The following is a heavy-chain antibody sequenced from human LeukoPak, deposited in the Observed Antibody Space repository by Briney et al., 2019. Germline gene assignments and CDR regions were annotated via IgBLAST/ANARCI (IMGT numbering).Heavy chain of an antibody. D-gene: IGHD6-13*01. CDR2: ISGSGDST. Sequence: GGSLRPSCAASGFTFSSYAMGWVRQAPGKGLEWVSAISGSGDSTYYGDSVKGRFTISRDNSKNTLYLQMNSLRAEDTAVYYCAKTRPLDSSSWSHGDYWGQGTLVTVSS. CDR1: GFTFSSYA. CDR3: AKTRPLDSSSWSHGDY. J-gene: IGHJ4*02. V-gene: IGHV3-23*01.